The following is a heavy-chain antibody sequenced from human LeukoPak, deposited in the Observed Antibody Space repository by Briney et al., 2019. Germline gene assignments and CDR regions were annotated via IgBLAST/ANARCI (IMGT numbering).Heavy chain of an antibody. J-gene: IGHJ4*02. Sequence: ASVNVSCKASGYTFTGYYMHWVRQAPGQGLEWMGWINPNSGGTNYAQKFQGRVTMTRDTSISTAYMELSRLRSDDTAVYYCARDCSTVTTPYFDYWGQGTLVTVSS. CDR2: INPNSGGT. CDR1: GYTFTGYY. CDR3: ARDCSTVTTPYFDY. V-gene: IGHV1-2*02. D-gene: IGHD4-17*01.